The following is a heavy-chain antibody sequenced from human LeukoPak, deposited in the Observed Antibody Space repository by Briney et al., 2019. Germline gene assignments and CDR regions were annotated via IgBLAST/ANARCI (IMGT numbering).Heavy chain of an antibody. CDR3: AKEVGRWASGHSYGFDY. V-gene: IGHV3-43*01. J-gene: IGHJ4*02. CDR1: GFTFDDYT. Sequence: GGSLRLSCAASGFTFDDYTMHWVRQAPGKGLEWVSLISWDGGSTYYADSVKGRFTISRDNSKNSLYLQMNSLRTEDTALYYCAKEVGRWASGHSYGFDYWGQGTLVTVSS. D-gene: IGHD5-18*01. CDR2: ISWDGGST.